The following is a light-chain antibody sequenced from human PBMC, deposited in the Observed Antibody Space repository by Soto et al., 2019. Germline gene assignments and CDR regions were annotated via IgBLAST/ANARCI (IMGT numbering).Light chain of an antibody. CDR3: QQSFTTPLS. V-gene: IGKV1-39*01. Sequence: DIQMTQSPSSLSASIGDRVTISCRGSQSVANYLNWYQVKSGLAPKLLIYSASNLQSGVPPRFSGRGYGTDFTLIIDSLEPADVATYYCQQSFTTPLSFGGGTTVETK. CDR1: QSVANY. J-gene: IGKJ4*01. CDR2: SAS.